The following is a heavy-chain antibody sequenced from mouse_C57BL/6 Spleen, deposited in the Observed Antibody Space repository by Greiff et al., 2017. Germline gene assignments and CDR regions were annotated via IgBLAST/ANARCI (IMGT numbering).Heavy chain of an antibody. CDR1: GYTFTDYN. D-gene: IGHD2-3*01. V-gene: IGHV1-18*01. CDR2: INPNNGGT. J-gene: IGHJ4*01. CDR3: ARGGDGYSFYAMDY. Sequence: EVQLQQSGPELVKPGASVKIPCKASGYTFTDYNMDWVKQSHGKSLEWIGDINPNNGGTIYNQKFKGKATLTVDKSSSTAYMELRSLTSEDTAVDYCARGGDGYSFYAMDYWGQGTSVTVSS.